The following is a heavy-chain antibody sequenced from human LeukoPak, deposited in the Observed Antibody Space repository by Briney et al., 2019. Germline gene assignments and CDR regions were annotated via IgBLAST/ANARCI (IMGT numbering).Heavy chain of an antibody. CDR3: TRDWYHAFDF. J-gene: IGHJ3*01. CDR1: GFTFNNAW. Sequence: PGGSLRLSCAASGFTFNNAWMNWVRQAPGKGLEWVGRIKKRSDGGTTDYAAPVKDRFIISRDDSQDTLYLRMNTLKTEDTAVYYCTRDWYHAFDFWGQGTVVTVSS. V-gene: IGHV3-15*07. D-gene: IGHD3-9*01. CDR2: IKKRSDGGTT.